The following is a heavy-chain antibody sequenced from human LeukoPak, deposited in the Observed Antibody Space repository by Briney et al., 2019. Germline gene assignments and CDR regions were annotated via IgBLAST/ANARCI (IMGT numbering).Heavy chain of an antibody. CDR3: AREERGQAINY. D-gene: IGHD2-21*01. J-gene: IGHJ4*02. V-gene: IGHV3-64*01. CDR2: ISGNGGST. CDR1: GFTFSSYA. Sequence: PGGSLRLSCSASGFTFSSYAMHCVRQAPGKGLEFVSAISGNGGSTYYANSVKGRFTISRDNSKNTLFLHMGSLRAEDTAVYYCAREERGQAINYWGQGTLVTVSS.